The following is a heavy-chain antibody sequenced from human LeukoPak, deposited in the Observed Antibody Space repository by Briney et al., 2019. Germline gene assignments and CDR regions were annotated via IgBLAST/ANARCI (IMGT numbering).Heavy chain of an antibody. Sequence: GESLKISCKASGYSFTNYWIGWVRQMPGKGLEWMGLIYPGDSDTRYSPSFQGQVTISADKSISTAYLQWSSLKASDTAMYYCARQTRGGIAAAGSDYWGQGTLVTVSS. CDR2: IYPGDSDT. CDR1: GYSFTNYW. J-gene: IGHJ4*02. V-gene: IGHV5-51*01. CDR3: ARQTRGGIAAAGSDY. D-gene: IGHD6-13*01.